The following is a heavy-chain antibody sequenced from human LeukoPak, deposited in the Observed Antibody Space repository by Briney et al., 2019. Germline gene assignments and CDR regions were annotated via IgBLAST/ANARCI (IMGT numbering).Heavy chain of an antibody. CDR1: GFTFSSYA. D-gene: IGHD3-22*01. Sequence: PGGSLRLSCAASGFTFSSYAMSWVRQAPGKGLEWVSAISGSGGSTYYADSVKGRFTISRDNAKNSLYLQMNSLRAEDTAVYYCARDSYYYDSSGYYQEDSNDYWGQGTLVTVSS. CDR2: ISGSGGST. V-gene: IGHV3-23*01. J-gene: IGHJ4*02. CDR3: ARDSYYYDSSGYYQEDSNDY.